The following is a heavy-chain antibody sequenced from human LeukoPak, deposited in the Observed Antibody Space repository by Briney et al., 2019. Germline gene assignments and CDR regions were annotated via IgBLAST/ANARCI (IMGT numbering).Heavy chain of an antibody. Sequence: SETLSLTCTVSGGSISSYYWSWIRQPPGKGLEWIGYTYYSGSTNYNPSLKSRVTISVDTSKNQFSLKLSSVTAADTAVYYCARVGIAVAGTVFDYWGQGTLVTVSS. J-gene: IGHJ4*02. D-gene: IGHD6-19*01. CDR2: TYYSGST. CDR1: GGSISSYY. CDR3: ARVGIAVAGTVFDY. V-gene: IGHV4-59*01.